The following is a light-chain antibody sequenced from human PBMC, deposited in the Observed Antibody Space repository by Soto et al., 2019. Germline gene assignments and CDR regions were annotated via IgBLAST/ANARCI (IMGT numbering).Light chain of an antibody. J-gene: IGKJ1*01. Sequence: DTVLTQSPGTLSLTSGGRARRCCRGSQSISGTYLAWYQQKPGQAPRLLIYGTSSRATGIPDRFSGSGSGTDFTLTISRLEPEDFALYYCQHYGSSPRTFGQGTKVDIK. CDR3: QHYGSSPRT. V-gene: IGKV3-20*01. CDR1: QSISGTY. CDR2: GTS.